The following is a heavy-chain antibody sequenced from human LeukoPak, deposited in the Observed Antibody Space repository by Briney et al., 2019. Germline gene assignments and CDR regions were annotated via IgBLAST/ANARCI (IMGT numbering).Heavy chain of an antibody. V-gene: IGHV3-30*18. CDR3: AKDGYCSGGSCYASFFDG. D-gene: IGHD2-15*01. CDR1: GFSFLHYG. Sequence: GGSLRLSCAASGFSFLHYGMHWVRQAPGKGLEWVAFISAGGSKEYYADSVKGRFTISRDNSKNTLYLHVNSPRAEDTAVFYCAKDGYCSGGSCYASFFDGWGQGTLVTVSS. CDR2: ISAGGSKE. J-gene: IGHJ4*02.